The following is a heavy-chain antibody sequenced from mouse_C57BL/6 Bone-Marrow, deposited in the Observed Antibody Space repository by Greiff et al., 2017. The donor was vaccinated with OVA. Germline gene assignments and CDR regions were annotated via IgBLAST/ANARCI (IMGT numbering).Heavy chain of an antibody. CDR1: GYAFSSYW. J-gene: IGHJ3*01. V-gene: IGHV1-80*01. CDR3: ARPAEGSSYGFAY. D-gene: IGHD1-1*01. CDR2: IYPGDGET. Sequence: VQLQQSGAELVKPGASVKISCKASGYAFSSYWMNWVKQRPGKGLEWIGQIYPGDGETNYNGKFKGKATLTADKSSSTAYMQLISLPSEDASVYFCARPAEGSSYGFAYWGQGTLVTVSA.